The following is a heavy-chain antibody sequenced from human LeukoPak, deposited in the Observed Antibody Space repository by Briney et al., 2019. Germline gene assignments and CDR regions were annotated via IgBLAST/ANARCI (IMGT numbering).Heavy chain of an antibody. Sequence: SETLSLTCTVSGGSISSYYWSWIRQPPGKGLEWIGYIYYSGSTNYNPSLKSRVTISVDTSKNQFSLKLSSVTAADTAVYYCATRGYGDYPFDYWGQGTLVTVSS. J-gene: IGHJ4*02. V-gene: IGHV4-59*12. CDR1: GGSISSYY. D-gene: IGHD4-17*01. CDR2: IYYSGST. CDR3: ATRGYGDYPFDY.